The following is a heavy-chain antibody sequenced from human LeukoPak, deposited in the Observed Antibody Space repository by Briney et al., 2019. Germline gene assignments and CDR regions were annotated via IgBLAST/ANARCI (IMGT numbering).Heavy chain of an antibody. Sequence: ASVKVSCKASGGTFSSYAISWVRQAPGQGLEWMGGIIPIFGTADYAQKFQGRVTITADESTSTAYMELSSLRSEDTAVYCCASAIAQRPPYYYGMDVWGQGTTVTVSS. D-gene: IGHD6-13*01. CDR2: IIPIFGTA. CDR1: GGTFSSYA. J-gene: IGHJ6*02. V-gene: IGHV1-69*13. CDR3: ASAIAQRPPYYYGMDV.